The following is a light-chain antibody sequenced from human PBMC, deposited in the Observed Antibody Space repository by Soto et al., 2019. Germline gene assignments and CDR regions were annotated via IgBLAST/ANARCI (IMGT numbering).Light chain of an antibody. V-gene: IGKV3-20*01. CDR2: GAS. CDR3: QQYGSSPQT. Sequence: EIVLTQSPGTLSLSPGERATLSCRASQSVSNNYLAWYQQKPGQAPRLLTYGASSRATGIPDRVRGSGSGTDFTLTISRLEPADFAVYYCQQYGSSPQTFGQGTKVEIK. CDR1: QSVSNNY. J-gene: IGKJ1*01.